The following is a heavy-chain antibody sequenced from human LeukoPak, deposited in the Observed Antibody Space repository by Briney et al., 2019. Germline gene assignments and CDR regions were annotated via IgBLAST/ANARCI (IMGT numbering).Heavy chain of an antibody. CDR1: GFTFSNYS. CDR2: ISSSSSSYI. Sequence: GGSLRLSCAASGFTFSNYSMNWVRQAPGKGLEWVSSISSSSSSYIYYADSVKGRFTISRDNAKNSLYLQMNSLRAEDTAVYYCARERLLSANWFDPWGQGTLVTVSS. J-gene: IGHJ5*02. CDR3: ARERLLSANWFDP. V-gene: IGHV3-21*01. D-gene: IGHD2-21*01.